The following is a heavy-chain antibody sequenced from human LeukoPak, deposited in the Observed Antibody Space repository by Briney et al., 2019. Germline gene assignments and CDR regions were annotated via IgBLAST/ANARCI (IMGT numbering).Heavy chain of an antibody. Sequence: SETLSLTCTVSGGSISSGSYYWSWIRQPAGAGLEWIGRIYISGSTDYNPSLRSRVTISVDTSKNLFSLKLNSVTAADTAVYYCARQTGSGLFILPGGQGTLVTVSS. D-gene: IGHD3/OR15-3a*01. V-gene: IGHV4-61*02. J-gene: IGHJ4*02. CDR2: IYISGST. CDR1: GGSISSGSYY. CDR3: ARQTGSGLFILP.